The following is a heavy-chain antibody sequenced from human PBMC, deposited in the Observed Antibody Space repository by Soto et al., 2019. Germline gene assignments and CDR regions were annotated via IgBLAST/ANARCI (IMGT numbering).Heavy chain of an antibody. CDR3: ARENIVLMVYAAFDY. CDR2: INHSGST. CDR1: GGSFSGYY. J-gene: IGHJ4*02. V-gene: IGHV4-34*01. D-gene: IGHD2-8*01. Sequence: SETLSLTCAVYGGSFSGYYCSWIRQPPGKGLEWIGEINHSGSTNYNPSLKSRVTISVDTSKNQFSLKLSSVTAADTAVYYCARENIVLMVYAAFDYWGQGTLVTVSS.